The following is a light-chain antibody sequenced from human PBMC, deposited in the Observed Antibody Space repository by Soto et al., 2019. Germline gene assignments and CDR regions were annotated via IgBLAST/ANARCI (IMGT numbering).Light chain of an antibody. CDR1: QSFSSSY. CDR3: QQYGTSSWT. J-gene: IGKJ1*01. Sequence: EIVLTQSTGTLSLSPGERATLSCRASQSFSSSYLAWYQQKPGQAPGLLISGASTRATGIPDRFSGSGSGPDFPLTISRLGPEDFAVYYCQQYGTSSWTFGQGTKVEIK. CDR2: GAS. V-gene: IGKV3-20*01.